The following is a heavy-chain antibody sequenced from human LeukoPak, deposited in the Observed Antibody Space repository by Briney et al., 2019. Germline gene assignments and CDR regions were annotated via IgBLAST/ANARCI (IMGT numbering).Heavy chain of an antibody. CDR2: IGISSGNT. V-gene: IGHV3-48*04. Sequence: PGGSLRLSCAASGFPFSDYSMNWVRQAPGKGLEWISYIGISSGNTKYADSVKGRFTISGDNAKNSLHLQMNSLRVEDTAVYFCARDHRYAFDNWSQGILVTVSS. D-gene: IGHD5-12*01. J-gene: IGHJ4*02. CDR3: ARDHRYAFDN. CDR1: GFPFSDYS.